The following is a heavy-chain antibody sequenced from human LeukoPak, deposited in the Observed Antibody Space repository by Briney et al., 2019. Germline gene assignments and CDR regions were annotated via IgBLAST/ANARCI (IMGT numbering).Heavy chain of an antibody. CDR3: ARVGSSGWYVHPTLDY. D-gene: IGHD6-19*01. V-gene: IGHV1-2*02. Sequence: GSVKVSCKASGYTFTGYYMHWVRQAPGQGLEWMGWINPNSGDTNYAQKFQGRVTVTRDTSISTAYMELSWLRSDDTAVYYCARVGSSGWYVHPTLDYWGQGTLVSVSS. J-gene: IGHJ4*02. CDR1: GYTFTGYY. CDR2: INPNSGDT.